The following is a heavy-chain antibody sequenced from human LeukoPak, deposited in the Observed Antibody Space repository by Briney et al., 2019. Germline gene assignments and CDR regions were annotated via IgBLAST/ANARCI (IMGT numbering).Heavy chain of an antibody. CDR2: INPSGGST. CDR1: GYTFTSYY. J-gene: IGHJ4*02. D-gene: IGHD5-18*01. CDR3: ARGAHATAMVIKPFDY. V-gene: IGHV1-46*01. Sequence: GASVKVSCKASGYTFTSYYMHWVRQAPGQGLEWMGIINPSGGSTSYAQKFQGRVTMTRDTSTSTVYMELSSPRSEDTAVYYCARGAHATAMVIKPFDYWGQGTLVTVSS.